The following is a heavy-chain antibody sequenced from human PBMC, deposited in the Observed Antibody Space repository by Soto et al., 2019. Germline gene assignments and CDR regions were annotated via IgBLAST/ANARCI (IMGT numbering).Heavy chain of an antibody. V-gene: IGHV4-39*01. CDR1: GGSISSSSYY. J-gene: IGHJ3*02. D-gene: IGHD2-15*01. CDR3: ARHRGDCSGGSCYPDAFDI. Sequence: QLQLQESGPGLVKPSETLSLTCTVSGGSISSSSYYWGWIRQPPGKGLEWIGSIYYSGSTYYNPSLTSRVTISVDTSKNQFSLKLGSVTAADTAVYYCARHRGDCSGGSCYPDAFDIWGQGTMVTVSS. CDR2: IYYSGST.